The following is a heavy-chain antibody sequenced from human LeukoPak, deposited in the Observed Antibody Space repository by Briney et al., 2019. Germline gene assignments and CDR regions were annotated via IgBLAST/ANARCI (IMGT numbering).Heavy chain of an antibody. D-gene: IGHD5-18*01. CDR3: AGRSYGRNYFDY. V-gene: IGHV4-59*01. Sequence: PSETLSLTCTVSGGSISNYYWSWLRQPPGKGLEWIGYIYYSGSTNCNPSLKSRVTISLDASKNQFSLRLTSVTAADTAVYYCAGRSYGRNYFDYWGQGILVTVSS. CDR2: IYYSGST. J-gene: IGHJ4*02. CDR1: GGSISNYY.